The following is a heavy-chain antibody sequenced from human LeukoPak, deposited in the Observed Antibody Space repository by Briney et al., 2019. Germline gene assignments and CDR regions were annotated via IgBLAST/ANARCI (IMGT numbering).Heavy chain of an antibody. J-gene: IGHJ4*02. CDR1: GFTFSNAW. CDR2: IKSKTDGGTT. V-gene: IGHV3-15*01. Sequence: NPGGSLRLSCAASGFTFSNAWMSWVRQAPGKGLEWVGRIKSKTDGGTTDYAAPVKGRFTISRDDSKNTLYLQMNSLKTEDTAVYYCTTEYCGGDCYDFGYWGQGALVTVSS. D-gene: IGHD2-21*02. CDR3: TTEYCGGDCYDFGY.